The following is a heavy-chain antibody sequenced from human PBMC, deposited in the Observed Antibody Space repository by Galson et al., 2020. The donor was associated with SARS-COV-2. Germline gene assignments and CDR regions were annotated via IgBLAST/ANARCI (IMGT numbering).Heavy chain of an antibody. V-gene: IGHV3-33*06. Sequence: GESLKISCAASGFTFSSYGMHWVRQAPGKGLEWVAVIWYDGSNKYYADSVKGRFTISRDNSKNTLYLQMNSLRAEDTAVYYCAKDHSSGWYSDDGFLDYWGQGTLVTVSS. D-gene: IGHD6-19*01. CDR3: AKDHSSGWYSDDGFLDY. CDR1: GFTFSSYG. CDR2: IWYDGSNK. J-gene: IGHJ4*02.